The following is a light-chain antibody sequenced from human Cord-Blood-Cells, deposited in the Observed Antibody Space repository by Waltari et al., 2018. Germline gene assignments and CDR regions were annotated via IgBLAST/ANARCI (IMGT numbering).Light chain of an antibody. CDR3: CSYAGSYDVV. Sequence: QSALTQPRSVSGSPGQSVTISCTGTSSDVGGYNYVSWYQQHPGKAPKRMIYDVSKRPSGVPDRFSGSKSGNTASLTISGLQADDEADYYCCSYAGSYDVVFGGGTKLTVL. CDR2: DVS. CDR1: SSDVGGYNY. V-gene: IGLV2-11*01. J-gene: IGLJ2*01.